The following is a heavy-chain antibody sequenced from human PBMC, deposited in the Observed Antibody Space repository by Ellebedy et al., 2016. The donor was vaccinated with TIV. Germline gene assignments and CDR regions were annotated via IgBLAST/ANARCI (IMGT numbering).Heavy chain of an antibody. CDR2: IRYDGSNT. V-gene: IGHV3-30*02. CDR1: GFTFSTYG. CDR3: AREHQLVLDY. Sequence: GESLKISCAAPGFTFSTYGMNWVRQTPGKGLEAVAFIRYDGSNTDYADSVEGRFTISRDNSKNRLYLQMHSLRVEDTAVYYCAREHQLVLDYWGQGTLVTVSS. D-gene: IGHD6-13*01. J-gene: IGHJ4*02.